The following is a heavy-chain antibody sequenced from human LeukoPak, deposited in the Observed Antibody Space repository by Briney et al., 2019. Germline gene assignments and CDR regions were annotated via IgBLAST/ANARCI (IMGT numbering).Heavy chain of an antibody. Sequence: PGGSLRLSCAASGFTVSSNYMDWVRQAPGKGLEWVGRVRNKANTYTTNYAASVKGRFSITRDDSMNSLYLQMNSLKTEDTAVYYCVRVWRGYYFDYWGQGTLVTVSS. J-gene: IGHJ4*02. D-gene: IGHD3-10*01. CDR1: GFTVSSNY. CDR3: VRVWRGYYFDY. V-gene: IGHV3-72*01. CDR2: VRNKANTYTT.